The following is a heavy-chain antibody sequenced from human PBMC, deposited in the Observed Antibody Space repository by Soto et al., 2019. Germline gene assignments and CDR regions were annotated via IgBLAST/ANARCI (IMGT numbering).Heavy chain of an antibody. CDR1: GFTFSSYN. V-gene: IGHV3-48*02. J-gene: IGHJ6*02. CDR2: ITSSSSVR. Sequence: PWGSLLLACAASGFTFSSYNMNGVRQAPGKGLEWVSYITSSSSVRSYADSVKGRFTISRDDAKNSVYLQVNSLRDEDTAVYYCARNNFPDYHYGMDVWGQGTPVTVSS. CDR3: ARNNFPDYHYGMDV. D-gene: IGHD1-20*01.